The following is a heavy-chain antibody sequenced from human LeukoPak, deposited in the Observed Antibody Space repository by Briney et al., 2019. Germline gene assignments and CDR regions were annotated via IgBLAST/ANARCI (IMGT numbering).Heavy chain of an antibody. J-gene: IGHJ4*02. V-gene: IGHV1-18*01. CDR2: ISAYNGNT. CDR1: GYTFTSYG. CDR3: ARVRRYSGYGRWGLFDY. D-gene: IGHD5-12*01. Sequence: ASVKVSCKASGYTFTSYGISWVRQAPGQGLEWMGWISAYNGNTNYAQRLQGRVTMTTDTSTSTAYMELRSLRSDDTAVYYCARVRRYSGYGRWGLFDYWGQGTLVTVSS.